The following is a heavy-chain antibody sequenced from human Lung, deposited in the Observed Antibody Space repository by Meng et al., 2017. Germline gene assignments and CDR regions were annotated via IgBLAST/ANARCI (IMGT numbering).Heavy chain of an antibody. CDR3: ARERHSTIIRGVIDF. CDR1: GGSISGSY. Sequence: QVQLRQWAAGLLRPSENPSLTCAVYGGSISGSYWSWIRQSPAKGLEWIGKINHGGSTNYNPSLESRVTISVDTPKNQFSLRLTSMTVADTAVYYCARERHSTIIRGVIDFWGQGALVTVSS. D-gene: IGHD3-10*01. V-gene: IGHV4-34*01. CDR2: INHGGST. J-gene: IGHJ4*02.